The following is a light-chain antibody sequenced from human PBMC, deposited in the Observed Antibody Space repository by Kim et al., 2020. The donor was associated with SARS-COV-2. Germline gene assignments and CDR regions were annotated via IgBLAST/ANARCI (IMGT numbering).Light chain of an antibody. J-gene: IGLJ1*01. CDR3: SSYAVSDSCV. Sequence: GQSVTISCTGTNIDIDSYNFVSWYQQHPGKAPKVIIYEVNKRPSGVPDRFSGSKAGNTASLTVSGLQAEDEAEYYCSSYAVSDSCVFGTGTKVTVL. V-gene: IGLV2-8*01. CDR1: NIDIDSYNF. CDR2: EVN.